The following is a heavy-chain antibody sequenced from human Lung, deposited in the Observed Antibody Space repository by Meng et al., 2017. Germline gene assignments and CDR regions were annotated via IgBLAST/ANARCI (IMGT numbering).Heavy chain of an antibody. Sequence: QCQPGQSGSEGKQTLAWVKVCCDASTCTLASDGFSWVPQAPGQGLEWLGWINTYNGKTDHAQKFQGRITMTTDTFTSTAYMELRNLRSDYTAVYYCATRGNPYLNCWGQGTLVTVSS. CDR1: TCTLASDG. CDR2: INTYNGKT. V-gene: IGHV1-18*01. J-gene: IGHJ4*02. CDR3: ATRGNPYLNC.